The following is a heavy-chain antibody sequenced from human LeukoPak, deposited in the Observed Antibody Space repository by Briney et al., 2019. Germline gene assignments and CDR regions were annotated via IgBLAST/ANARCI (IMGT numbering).Heavy chain of an antibody. CDR3: ARRVPVTKSYYYYYMDV. V-gene: IGHV3-21*01. Sequence: PGGSLRLSCAASGFTFSKAWMSWVRQAPGKGLEWVSTINNSGDDKYYGDSVKGRFTISRDDAKNLLYLQMNSLSADDTALYFCARRVPVTKSYYYYYMDVWGKGTAVIVSS. CDR2: INNSGDDK. J-gene: IGHJ6*03. CDR1: GFTFSKAW. D-gene: IGHD2-8*01.